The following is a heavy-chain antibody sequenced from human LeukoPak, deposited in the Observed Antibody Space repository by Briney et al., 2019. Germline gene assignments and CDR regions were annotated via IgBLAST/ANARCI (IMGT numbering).Heavy chain of an antibody. CDR2: ISSSSTI. D-gene: IGHD4-17*01. CDR1: GFTFSSYS. V-gene: IGHV3-48*04. Sequence: GGSLRLSCAASGFTFSSYSMNWVRQAPGKGLEWVSYISSSSTIYYADSVKGRFTISRDNAKNSLYLQMNSLRAEDTAVYYCARDPDYGDYLLDYWGQGTLVTVSS. CDR3: ARDPDYGDYLLDY. J-gene: IGHJ4*02.